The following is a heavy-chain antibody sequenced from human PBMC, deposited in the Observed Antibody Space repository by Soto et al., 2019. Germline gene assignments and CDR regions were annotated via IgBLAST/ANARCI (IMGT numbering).Heavy chain of an antibody. CDR2: IYPGDSDT. D-gene: IGHD2-8*01. J-gene: IGHJ6*02. Sequence: GESLKISGKGSGYSFTSYWIGWVRQMPGKGLEWMGIIYPGDSDTRYSPSFQGQVTISADKSISTAYLQWSSLKASDTAMYYCARRSGCTNGVCPIGYYYYGMDVWGQGTTVTVSS. CDR3: ARRSGCTNGVCPIGYYYYGMDV. V-gene: IGHV5-51*01. CDR1: GYSFTSYW.